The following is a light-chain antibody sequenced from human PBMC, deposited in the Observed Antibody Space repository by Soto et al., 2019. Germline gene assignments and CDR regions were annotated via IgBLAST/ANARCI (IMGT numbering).Light chain of an antibody. Sequence: QAVVTQEPSLTVSPGGTVTLTCGSSTGAVTSGHSPFWFQQKPGQAPRTLISDSSNRLSWTPTRFSGSLLGGKAALTLSGAQPEDEADYYCLLSYAAAYWVFGGVTKLTVL. V-gene: IGLV7-46*01. CDR1: TGAVTSGHS. CDR3: LLSYAAAYWV. J-gene: IGLJ3*02. CDR2: DSS.